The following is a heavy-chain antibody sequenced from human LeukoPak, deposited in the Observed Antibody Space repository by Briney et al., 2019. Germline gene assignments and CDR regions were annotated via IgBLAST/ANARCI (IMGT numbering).Heavy chain of an antibody. CDR2: IYTSGST. Sequence: PSQTLSLTCTVSGGSISSGSYYWSWIRQPAGKGLEWIARIYTSGSTNYNPSLKSRVTISVDTSKNQFSLKLSSVTAADTAVYYYARSYCSGGSCYPDYWGQGTLVTVSS. CDR1: GGSISSGSYY. D-gene: IGHD2-15*01. V-gene: IGHV4-61*02. J-gene: IGHJ4*02. CDR3: ARSYCSGGSCYPDY.